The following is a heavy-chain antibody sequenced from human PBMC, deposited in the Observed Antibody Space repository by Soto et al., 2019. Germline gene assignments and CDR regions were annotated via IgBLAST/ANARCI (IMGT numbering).Heavy chain of an antibody. CDR1: GYTFTSYG. V-gene: IGHV1-18*01. CDR2: ISAYNGNT. CDR3: ARAPPYCSSTSCSRLWHAP. J-gene: IGHJ5*02. Sequence: ASVKVSCKASGYTFTSYGISWVRQAPGQGLEWMGWISAYNGNTNYAQKLQGRVTMTTDTSTSTAYMELRSLRSDDTAVYYCARAPPYCSSTSCSRLWHAPWGQGTLVTVSS. D-gene: IGHD2-2*01.